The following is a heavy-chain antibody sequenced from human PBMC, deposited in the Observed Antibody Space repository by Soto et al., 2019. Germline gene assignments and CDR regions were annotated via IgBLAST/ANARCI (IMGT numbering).Heavy chain of an antibody. Sequence: QVQLVESGGGVVQPGRSLRLSCAASGFTFSSYAMHWVRQAPGKGLEWVALISYDGSNKYYADSVKGRFTISRDNSKNTVYMEMNSLRTEGTAVYYCARVKAVAVTWWFFDLWGRGTLVTVSS. V-gene: IGHV3-30*03. CDR3: ARVKAVAVTWWFFDL. CDR2: ISYDGSNK. CDR1: GFTFSSYA. D-gene: IGHD6-19*01. J-gene: IGHJ2*01.